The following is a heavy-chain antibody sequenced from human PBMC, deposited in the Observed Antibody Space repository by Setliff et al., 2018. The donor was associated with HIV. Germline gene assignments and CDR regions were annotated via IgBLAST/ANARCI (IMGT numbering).Heavy chain of an antibody. V-gene: IGHV1-8*02. Sequence: ASVKVSCKASGYTFTSYDINWVRQATGQGLEWMGWMNPNSGNTGYAQKFQGRVTMTRNTSISTAYMELSSLRSEDTAVYYCARRHSSGWSYYYYYGMDVWGQGTTVTVSS. D-gene: IGHD6-19*01. CDR3: ARRHSSGWSYYYYYGMDV. J-gene: IGHJ6*02. CDR2: MNPNSGNT. CDR1: GYTFTSYD.